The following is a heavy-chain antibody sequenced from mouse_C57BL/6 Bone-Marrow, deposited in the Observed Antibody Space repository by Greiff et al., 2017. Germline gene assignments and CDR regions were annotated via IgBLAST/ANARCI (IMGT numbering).Heavy chain of an antibody. V-gene: IGHV14-4*01. CDR1: GFNIKDDY. CDR2: LDPENGDT. D-gene: IGHD6-2*01. CDR3: TTTVSD. J-gene: IGHJ2*01. Sequence: VQLQQSGAELVRPGASVKLSCTASGFNIKDDYMHWVKQRPEQGLEWIGWLDPENGDTEYASKFQGKATITADTSANSAYLQRSSLTSEDTAVYYCTTTVSDWGQGTTLTVSS.